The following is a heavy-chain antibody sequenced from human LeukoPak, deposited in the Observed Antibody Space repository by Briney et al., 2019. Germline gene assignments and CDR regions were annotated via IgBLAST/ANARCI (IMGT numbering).Heavy chain of an antibody. D-gene: IGHD1-1*01. Sequence: GGSLRLSCTASGFPFSDYSMNWVRQAPGKGLEWISYIGISSGNTKYADSVKGRFTISADNTKNSLYLLMNSLRVEDTAVYYCARDHNYAFDNWGQGTLVSVSS. CDR3: ARDHNYAFDN. J-gene: IGHJ4*02. CDR1: GFPFSDYS. CDR2: IGISSGNT. V-gene: IGHV3-48*04.